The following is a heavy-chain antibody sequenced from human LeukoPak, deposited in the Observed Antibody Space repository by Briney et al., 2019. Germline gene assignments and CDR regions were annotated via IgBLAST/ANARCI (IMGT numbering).Heavy chain of an antibody. CDR2: ISSSSSAI. Sequence: GGSLRLSCAASGFTFSSYSMNWVRQAPGKGLEWVSYISSSSSAIYYADSVKGRFTISRDNAKNSLYLQMNSLRAEDTAVYYCARSYGEHFDYWGQGTLVTVSS. D-gene: IGHD4-17*01. J-gene: IGHJ4*02. CDR1: GFTFSSYS. V-gene: IGHV3-48*01. CDR3: ARSYGEHFDY.